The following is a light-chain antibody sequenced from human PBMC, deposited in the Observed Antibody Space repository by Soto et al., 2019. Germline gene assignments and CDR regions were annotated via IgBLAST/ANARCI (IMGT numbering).Light chain of an antibody. CDR1: QSVASNY. CDR3: HQYDSLPLT. CDR2: DAS. Sequence: EIVLSQSPGALSLSPGERATLSCRASQSVASNYLGWYQQKPGQAPRVLIFDASIRATGIPDRFSASGSGSDFTLTISRLEPDDFAVYYCHQYDSLPLTFGGGVKV. V-gene: IGKV3-20*01. J-gene: IGKJ4*01.